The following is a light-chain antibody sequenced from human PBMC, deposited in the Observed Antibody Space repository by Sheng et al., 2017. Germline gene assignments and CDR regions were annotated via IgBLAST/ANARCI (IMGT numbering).Light chain of an antibody. Sequence: QSVLTQPPSVSETPGQRVTISCSGSSSNIGSNTVSWYQQLPGTAPKVLIHTNNQRPSGVPDRFSGSNSGNTATLTISGTQAMDEADYYCQAWDSSTGVFGTGTKVTVL. J-gene: IGLJ1*01. V-gene: IGLV1-44*01. CDR2: TNN. CDR3: QAWDSSTGV. CDR1: SSNIGSNT.